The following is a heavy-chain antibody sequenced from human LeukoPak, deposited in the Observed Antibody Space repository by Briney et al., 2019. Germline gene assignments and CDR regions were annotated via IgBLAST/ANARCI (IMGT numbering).Heavy chain of an antibody. CDR2: ISSSGSIA. J-gene: IGHJ1*01. CDR3: ARDQNFYDRTGEGYFQH. V-gene: IGHV3-11*04. CDR1: GFSFSGYY. Sequence: GGSLRLSCAASGFSFSGYYMSWIRQAPGKGLEWVSYISSSGSIADYADSVKGRFTISRDNAKNFLYLQMNSLRADDAAVYYCARDQNFYDRTGEGYFQHWGQGTLVTVSS. D-gene: IGHD3-22*01.